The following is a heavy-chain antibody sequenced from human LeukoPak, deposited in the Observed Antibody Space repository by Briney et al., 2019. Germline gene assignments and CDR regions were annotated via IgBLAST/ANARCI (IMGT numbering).Heavy chain of an antibody. CDR1: GYSISSGYY. J-gene: IGHJ5*01. Sequence: SETLSLTCAVSGYSISSGYYWGWIRQPPGSGLEWIGSIYHSGSTYYNPSLKSRVTMSVDTSKKQFSLKLSSVTAADTAVYYCARDPPGSSWFDYWGQGILVTVSS. D-gene: IGHD6-13*01. V-gene: IGHV4-38-2*02. CDR3: ARDPPGSSWFDY. CDR2: IYHSGST.